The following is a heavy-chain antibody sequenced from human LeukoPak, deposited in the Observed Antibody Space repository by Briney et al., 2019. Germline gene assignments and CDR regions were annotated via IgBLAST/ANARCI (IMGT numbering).Heavy chain of an antibody. Sequence: GGSLRLSCAASGFTLSSYSMNWVRQAPGKGLEWVSSISSSSSYIYYADSVKGRFTISRDNAKNSPYLQMNSLRAEDTAVYYCARDHRDYYFDYWGQGTLVTVSS. CDR2: ISSSSSYI. J-gene: IGHJ4*02. V-gene: IGHV3-21*01. CDR1: GFTLSSYS. CDR3: ARDHRDYYFDY.